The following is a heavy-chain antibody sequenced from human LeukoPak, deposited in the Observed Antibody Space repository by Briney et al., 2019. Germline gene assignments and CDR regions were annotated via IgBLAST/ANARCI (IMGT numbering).Heavy chain of an antibody. Sequence: SETLSLTCTVSGGSISSYYWSWIGKPQGKGLNWMGYIYYSGSTNYNPSLKSRVTISVDTSKNQFSLKLSSVTAADTAVYYCARDSDTAMGTFDYWGQGTLVTVSS. J-gene: IGHJ4*02. V-gene: IGHV4-59*01. D-gene: IGHD5-18*01. CDR1: GGSISSYY. CDR3: ARDSDTAMGTFDY. CDR2: IYYSGST.